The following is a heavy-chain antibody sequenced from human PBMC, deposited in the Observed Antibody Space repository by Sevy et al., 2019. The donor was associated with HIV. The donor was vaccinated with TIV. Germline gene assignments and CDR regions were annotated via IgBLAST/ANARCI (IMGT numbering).Heavy chain of an antibody. D-gene: IGHD2-2*02. CDR2: IKEDDTVK. CDR1: GFTLNGYW. V-gene: IGHV3-7*04. J-gene: IGHJ4*02. Sequence: GGSLRLSCVASGFTLNGYWMSWVRQAPGKPLEWVANIKEDDTVKYYVDSVKGRFTIFRDNGRNLVYLVMNNLRVEDTALYYCVRAIQSEGSFWGQGTLVTVSS. CDR3: VRAIQSEGSF.